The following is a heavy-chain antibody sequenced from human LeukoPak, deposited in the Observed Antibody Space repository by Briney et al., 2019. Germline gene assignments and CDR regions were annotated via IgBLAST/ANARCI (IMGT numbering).Heavy chain of an antibody. J-gene: IGHJ4*02. CDR2: ISGSGGST. Sequence: PGRSLRLSCAASGFTFSSYAMSWVRQAPGKGLEWVSAISGSGGSTYYADSVKGRFTISRDNSKNTLYLQMNSLRAEDTAVYYCAKDWDSSSWYSNYFDYWGQGTLVTVSS. CDR1: GFTFSSYA. D-gene: IGHD6-13*01. CDR3: AKDWDSSSWYSNYFDY. V-gene: IGHV3-23*01.